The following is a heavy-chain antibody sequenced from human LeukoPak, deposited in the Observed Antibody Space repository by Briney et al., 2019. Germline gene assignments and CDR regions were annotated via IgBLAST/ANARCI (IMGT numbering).Heavy chain of an antibody. D-gene: IGHD5-24*01. CDR3: AKDIQLST. CDR1: GFTFSSYW. V-gene: IGHV3-74*01. CDR2: IYTDESSI. Sequence: GGSLRLSCAASGFTFSSYWMHWVRQAPGKGLVWVSRIYTDESSINYADSVKGRFTISRDNSKNTLSLQMNSLRVEDTAIYYCAKDIQLSTWGLGTMVTVSS. J-gene: IGHJ3*01.